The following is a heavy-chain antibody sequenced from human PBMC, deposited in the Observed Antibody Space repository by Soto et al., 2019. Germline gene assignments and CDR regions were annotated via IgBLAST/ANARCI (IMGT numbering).Heavy chain of an antibody. CDR1: GFTFSSYS. D-gene: IGHD6-13*01. V-gene: IGHV3-48*01. J-gene: IGHJ3*02. CDR2: ISSSSSTI. Sequence: GGSLRLSCAASGFTFSSYSMNWVRQAPGKGLEWASYISSSSSTIYYADSVKGRFTISRDNAKNSLYLQMNSLRAEDTAVYYCARDGSIAAAPLNAFDIWGQGTMVTVSS. CDR3: ARDGSIAAAPLNAFDI.